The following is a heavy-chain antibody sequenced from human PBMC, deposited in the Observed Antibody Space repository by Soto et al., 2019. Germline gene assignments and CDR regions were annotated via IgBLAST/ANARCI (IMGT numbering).Heavy chain of an antibody. J-gene: IGHJ4*02. CDR1: GFAFSTYG. D-gene: IGHD5-12*01. V-gene: IGHV3-33*01. CDR2: IWYDGSIK. CDR3: ARASGPFDY. Sequence: QVQLVESGGGVVQPGRSLRLSCVASGFAFSTYGIHWVRQAPGKGLEWVAVIWYDGSIKYYADSVKGRFTISRDNSKNTLYLQITSLRADDTAVYYCARASGPFDYWGRGTQVTVSS.